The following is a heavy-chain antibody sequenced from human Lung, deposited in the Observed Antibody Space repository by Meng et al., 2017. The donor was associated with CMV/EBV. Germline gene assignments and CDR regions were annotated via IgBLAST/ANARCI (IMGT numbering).Heavy chain of an antibody. D-gene: IGHD6-6*01. Sequence: GGSLRLXCAASGFTFSSYSMNWVRQAPGKGLEWVSSISSSSSYIYYADSVKGRFTISRDNAKNSLYLQMNSLRAEDTAVYYCARDAEQLVRGGGMDVWGQGXTVT. CDR3: ARDAEQLVRGGGMDV. J-gene: IGHJ6*02. CDR1: GFTFSSYS. V-gene: IGHV3-21*01. CDR2: ISSSSSYI.